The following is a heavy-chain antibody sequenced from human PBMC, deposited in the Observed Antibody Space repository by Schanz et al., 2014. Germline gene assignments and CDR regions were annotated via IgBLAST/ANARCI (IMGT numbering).Heavy chain of an antibody. D-gene: IGHD4-17*01. V-gene: IGHV3-23*01. CDR2: ISGSGVTI. Sequence: EVQLLESGGGLVQPGGSLRLSCAGSGFTFSSYAMSWVRQTPGKGLEWVSVISGSGVTIYYADSVKGRFTISRDNSKNTLYLQMNSLRAEDTAVYYCSTDLTAVDYDAIGLWGQGTMVTVSS. CDR1: GFTFSSYA. CDR3: STDLTAVDYDAIGL. J-gene: IGHJ3*01.